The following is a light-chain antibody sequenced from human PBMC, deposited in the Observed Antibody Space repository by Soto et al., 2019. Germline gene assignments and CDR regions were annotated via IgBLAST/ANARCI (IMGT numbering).Light chain of an antibody. CDR1: QSVLYSSNNENY. CDR2: WAS. V-gene: IGKV4-1*01. CDR3: QQYYSIPLT. Sequence: DIVMTQSPDSLAVSLGERATINCKSSQSVLYSSNNENYLARYQQKPGQPPKLLIYWASTRESGVPDRFSGSGSGTDFTLTITSLQAEDVAVYYCQQYYSIPLTFGGGTRVEIK. J-gene: IGKJ4*01.